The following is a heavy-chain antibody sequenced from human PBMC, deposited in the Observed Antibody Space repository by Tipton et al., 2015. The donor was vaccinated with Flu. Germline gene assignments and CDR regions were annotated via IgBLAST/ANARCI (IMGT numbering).Heavy chain of an antibody. CDR3: AKVRQTYYFDD. V-gene: IGHV3-30*18. CDR1: GFTFGSYD. J-gene: IGHJ4*02. D-gene: IGHD2-21*01. Sequence: SGFTFGSYDMHWVRQSPGKGLDWVARISYDSSEKSYSDSVNGRFTVSRDNSRNTLYLQMNSLRPEDTSVYYCAKVRQTYYFDDWGQGTLVTVSS. CDR2: ISYDSSEK.